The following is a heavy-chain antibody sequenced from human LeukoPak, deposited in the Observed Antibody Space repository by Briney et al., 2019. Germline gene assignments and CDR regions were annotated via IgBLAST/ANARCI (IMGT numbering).Heavy chain of an antibody. CDR2: MNSDGSSI. V-gene: IGHV3-74*01. J-gene: IGHJ4*02. Sequence: GASLLLSCTASGFTFSSFWMHWVRQAPGKGLVWVSRMNSDGSSISYADSVKGRFTISRDNAKNTLFLQVNSLRAEDTAVYYCARGHNSALDYWGQGTLVTVSS. CDR1: GFTFSSFW. D-gene: IGHD5-24*01. CDR3: ARGHNSALDY.